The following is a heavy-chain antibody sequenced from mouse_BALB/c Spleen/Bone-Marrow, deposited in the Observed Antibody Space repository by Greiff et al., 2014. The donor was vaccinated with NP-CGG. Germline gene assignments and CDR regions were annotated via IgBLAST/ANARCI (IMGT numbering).Heavy chain of an antibody. V-gene: IGHV2-9*02. Sequence: VQLQQSGPGLVAPSQSLSITCTVSGFSLTSYGVHWVRQPPGKSLEWLGVIWAGGSTNYNSALMSRLSISKDNSKSQVFLKMNSLRTDDTAMYYCARVYLWYFDVWGAGTTVTVSS. J-gene: IGHJ1*01. CDR3: ARVYLWYFDV. CDR2: IWAGGST. D-gene: IGHD2-3*01. CDR1: GFSLTSYG.